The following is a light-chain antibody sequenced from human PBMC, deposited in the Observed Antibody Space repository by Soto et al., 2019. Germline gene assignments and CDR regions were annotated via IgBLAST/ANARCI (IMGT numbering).Light chain of an antibody. V-gene: IGKV1-39*01. CDR3: QQTFRTPHT. CDR2: SAS. CDR1: QTISSY. J-gene: IGKJ2*01. Sequence: DIQMTQSPASLSASVGDRVTITCRASQTISSYLNWYQQKARAAPKLLIYSASTLQSGVPSRFSGSGFGTDYTLTISSLQPADFAVYYCQQTFRTPHTFGQGTKLDIK.